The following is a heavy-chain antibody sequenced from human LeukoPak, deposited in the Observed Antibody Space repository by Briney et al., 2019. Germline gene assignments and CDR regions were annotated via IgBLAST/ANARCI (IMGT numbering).Heavy chain of an antibody. CDR2: IIPILGLA. D-gene: IGHD6-13*01. V-gene: IGHV1-69*04. J-gene: IGHJ4*02. CDR3: ARVAAAPF. CDR1: GGTFSSYA. Sequence: GASVSVSCKASGGTFSSYAISWVRQAPGQGGEWMGRIIPILGLANSAQKFQGRVTITADKSTSTAYMELSSLRSEDTAVYYCARVAAAPFWGQGTLVTVSS.